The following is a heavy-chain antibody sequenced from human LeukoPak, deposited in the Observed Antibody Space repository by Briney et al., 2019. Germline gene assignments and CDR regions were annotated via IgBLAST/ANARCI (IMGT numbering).Heavy chain of an antibody. CDR2: INHSGST. CDR1: GGSFSGYY. J-gene: IGHJ3*02. CDR3: ARVVYDYVWGSYRPLRTRAFDI. V-gene: IGHV4-34*01. D-gene: IGHD3-16*02. Sequence: PSETLSLTCAVYGGSFSGYYWSWIRQPPGKGLEWIGEINHSGSTNYNPSLKSRVTISVDTSKNQFSLKLSSVTAADMAVYYCARVVYDYVWGSYRPLRTRAFDIWGQGTMVTVSS.